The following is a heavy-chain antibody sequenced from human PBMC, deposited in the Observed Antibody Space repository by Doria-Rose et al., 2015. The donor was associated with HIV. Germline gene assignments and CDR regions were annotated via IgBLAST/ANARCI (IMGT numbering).Heavy chain of an antibody. V-gene: IGHV2-26*01. CDR1: GVSLSSPGMG. D-gene: IGHD6-13*01. Sequence: QESGPVLVKPTETLTLTCTVSGVSLSSPGMGVSWIRQPPGKALEWLANIFSDDERAYKTSLKSRFTISSSTYKSQLFLTMTDVDPVDTATYYCARIKISRWCHKCSFHFWCQGTLVIVSA. J-gene: IGHJ4*02. CDR3: ARIKISRWCHKCSFHF. CDR2: IFSDDER.